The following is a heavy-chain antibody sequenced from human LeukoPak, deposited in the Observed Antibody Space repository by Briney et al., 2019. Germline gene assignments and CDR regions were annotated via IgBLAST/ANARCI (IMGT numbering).Heavy chain of an antibody. CDR3: ASRCSDGSCYSNDAFDI. Sequence: SETLSLTCAVYGGSFSAYDWTWIRQPPGKGLEWIGEINHSGSNNYNTSLKSRVTISVDTSKNQFSLRLSSVTAADTAVYYCASRCSDGSCYSNDAFDIWGQGTMVTVSS. V-gene: IGHV4-34*01. J-gene: IGHJ3*02. CDR1: GGSFSAYD. D-gene: IGHD2-15*01. CDR2: INHSGSN.